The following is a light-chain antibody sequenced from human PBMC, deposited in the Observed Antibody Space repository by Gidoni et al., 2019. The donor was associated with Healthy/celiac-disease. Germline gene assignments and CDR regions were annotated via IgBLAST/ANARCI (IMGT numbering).Light chain of an antibody. V-gene: IGKV1-5*03. CDR3: QQVFT. CDR2: KAS. Sequence: DIQMTQSPSTLSASVGDRVTITCRDSQSISSWLAWYQQKPGKAPKLLIYKASSLESGVPSRFSGGGSGTEFTLTISSLQPDDFATSYCQQVFTFGPGTKVDIK. J-gene: IGKJ3*01. CDR1: QSISSW.